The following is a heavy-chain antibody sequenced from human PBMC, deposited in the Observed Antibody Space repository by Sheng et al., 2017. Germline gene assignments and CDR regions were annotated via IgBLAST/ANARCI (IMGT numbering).Heavy chain of an antibody. Sequence: QVQLQESGPGLVKPSETLSLTCTVSGASISSYYWTWIRQPAEKGLEWIGVFYTSGSTNYNPSLKSRVTMSVDTSKNQFSLKLTSVTAADTAVYYCATMGPGVTAGGLDYWGQGTLVTVS. CDR2: FYTSGST. CDR1: GASISSYY. CDR3: ATMGPGVTAGGLDY. J-gene: IGHJ4*02. V-gene: IGHV4-4*07. D-gene: IGHD6-13*01.